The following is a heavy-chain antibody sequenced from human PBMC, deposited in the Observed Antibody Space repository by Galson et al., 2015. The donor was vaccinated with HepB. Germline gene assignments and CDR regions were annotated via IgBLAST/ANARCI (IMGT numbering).Heavy chain of an antibody. J-gene: IGHJ4*02. CDR1: GFTFSSNA. D-gene: IGHD3-16*01. CDR2: LSSHGDNE. CDR3: ARTFYFDY. V-gene: IGHV3-30*04. Sequence: SLRLSCAASGFTFSSNAMNWVRQAPGKGLEWVAVLSSHGDNEYYADSVKGRFTISRDNSENTVYLQMHSLRVEDTAVYYCARTFYFDYWGQGTLVTVSS.